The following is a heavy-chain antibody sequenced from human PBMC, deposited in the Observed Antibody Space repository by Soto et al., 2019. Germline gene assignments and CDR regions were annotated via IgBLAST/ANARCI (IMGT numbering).Heavy chain of an antibody. CDR2: IKSKADGGTT. CDR3: TTVSYTTMPIVPFDS. CDR1: GFIFSNAW. J-gene: IGHJ4*01. D-gene: IGHD2-2*01. V-gene: IGHV3-15*07. Sequence: PGGSLRLSCAASGFIFSNAWINWVRQAPGKGLEWVGRIKSKADGGTTDFAAPVKGRFAISRDDSKNMMYMEMSSLRTEDTAVYYCTTVSYTTMPIVPFDSWGHGPLVTVSS.